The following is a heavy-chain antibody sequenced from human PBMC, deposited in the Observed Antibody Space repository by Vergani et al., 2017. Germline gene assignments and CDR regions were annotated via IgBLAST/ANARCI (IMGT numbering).Heavy chain of an antibody. CDR2: IYSGGST. CDR3: ARDSIGGGVALGD. CDR1: GFTVSSNY. Sequence: EVQLVETGGGLIQPGGSLRLSCAASGFTVSSNYMSWVRQAPGKGLEWVSVIYSGGSTYYADSVKGRFTISRDNSKNTRYLQMNSLRAEDTAVYYCARDSIGGGVALGDWGQGTLVTVSS. D-gene: IGHD3-16*01. V-gene: IGHV3-53*02. J-gene: IGHJ4*02.